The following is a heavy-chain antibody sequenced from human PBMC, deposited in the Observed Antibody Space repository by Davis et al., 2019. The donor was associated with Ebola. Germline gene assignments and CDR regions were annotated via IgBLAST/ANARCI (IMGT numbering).Heavy chain of an antibody. D-gene: IGHD3-22*01. V-gene: IGHV1-69*13. CDR2: IIPIFGTA. CDR1: GGTFSSYA. CDR3: ARVYYDSSGYPAIDY. J-gene: IGHJ4*02. Sequence: SVKVSCKASGGTFSSYAISWVRQAPGQGLEWMGGIIPIFGTANYAQKFQGRVTITADESTSTAYMELSSLRSEDTAVYYCARVYYDSSGYPAIDYWGQGTLVTVSS.